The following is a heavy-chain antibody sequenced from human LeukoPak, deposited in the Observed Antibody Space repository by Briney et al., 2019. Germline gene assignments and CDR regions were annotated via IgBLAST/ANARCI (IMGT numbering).Heavy chain of an antibody. D-gene: IGHD3-22*01. V-gene: IGHV5-51*01. J-gene: IGHJ4*02. CDR1: GYSFTSYW. CDR2: IYPGDSDT. Sequence: GESLKISCKGSGYSFTSYWIGWVRQMPGKGLEWMGIIYPGDSDTGYSPSFQGQVTISADKSISTAYLQWSSLKASDTAMYYCARLSYDSSGYYYGYFDYWGQGTLVTVSS. CDR3: ARLSYDSSGYYYGYFDY.